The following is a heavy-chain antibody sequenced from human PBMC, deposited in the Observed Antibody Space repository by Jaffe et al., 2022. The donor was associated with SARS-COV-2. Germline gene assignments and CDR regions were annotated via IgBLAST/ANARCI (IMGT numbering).Heavy chain of an antibody. Sequence: QVQLQQWGAGLLKPSETLSLTCAVYGGSFSGYYWSWIRQPPGKGLEWIGEINHSGSTNYNPSLKSRVTISVDTSKNQFSLKLSSVTAADTAVYYCARGKDEQFSTSVGYYFDYWGQGTLVTVSS. CDR3: ARGKDEQFSTSVGYYFDY. D-gene: IGHD1-26*01. J-gene: IGHJ4*02. CDR1: GGSFSGYY. CDR2: INHSGST. V-gene: IGHV4-34*01.